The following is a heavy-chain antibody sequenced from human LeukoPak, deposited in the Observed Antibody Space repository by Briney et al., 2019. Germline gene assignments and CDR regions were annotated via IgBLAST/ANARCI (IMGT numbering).Heavy chain of an antibody. J-gene: IGHJ4*02. Sequence: ASVKVSCKASGYTFTSYGISWVRQAPGQGLEWMGWISAYNGNTNYVQKLQGRVTMTTDTSTSTAYMELRSLRSDDTAVYYCARDLITMVRGVIIRPLGYWGQGTLVTVSS. CDR3: ARDLITMVRGVIIRPLGY. V-gene: IGHV1-18*01. D-gene: IGHD3-10*01. CDR1: GYTFTSYG. CDR2: ISAYNGNT.